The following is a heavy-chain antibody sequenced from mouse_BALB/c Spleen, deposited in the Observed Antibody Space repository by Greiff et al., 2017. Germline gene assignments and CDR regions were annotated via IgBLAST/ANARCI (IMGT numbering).Heavy chain of an antibody. CDR1: GYSFTGYF. CDR2: INPYNGDT. V-gene: IGHV1-37*01. Sequence: VQLKQSGPELVKPGASVKISCKASGYSFTGYFMNWVKQSHGKSLEWIGRINPYNGDTFYNQKFKGKATLTVDKSSSTAHMELLSLTSEDSAVYYCGTAYYYGREDWYFDVWGAGTTVTVSS. CDR3: GTAYYYGREDWYFDV. D-gene: IGHD1-1*01. J-gene: IGHJ1*01.